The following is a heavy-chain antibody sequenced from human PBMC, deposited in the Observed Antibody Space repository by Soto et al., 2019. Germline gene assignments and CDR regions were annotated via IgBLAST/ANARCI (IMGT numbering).Heavy chain of an antibody. CDR3: ARRYDDYGDYVGVWFDP. J-gene: IGHJ5*02. CDR1: GGSISSSSYY. D-gene: IGHD4-17*01. V-gene: IGHV4-39*01. CDR2: IYYSGST. Sequence: QLQLQESGPGLVKPSETLSLTCTVSGGSISSSSYYWGWIRQPPGKGLEWIGSIYYSGSTYYNPSLKSRVTISVDTSKNQFSLKLSSVTAADTAVYYCARRYDDYGDYVGVWFDPWGQGTLVTVSS.